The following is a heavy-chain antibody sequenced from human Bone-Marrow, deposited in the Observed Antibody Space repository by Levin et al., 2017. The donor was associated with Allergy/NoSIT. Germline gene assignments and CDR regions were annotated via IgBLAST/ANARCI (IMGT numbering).Heavy chain of an antibody. CDR1: GGTFSGYA. CDR3: ARGFLKYLVGYSYYYMDV. Sequence: ASVKVSCEASGGTFSGYAISWVRQAPGQGLEWMGGIIPIVGTAKYAQSFQGRVSITADKSTSTAYMELSSLRSEDTAVYYCARGFLKYLVGYSYYYMDVWGKGTTVTVSS. D-gene: IGHD3-3*01. V-gene: IGHV1-69*06. CDR2: IIPIVGTA. J-gene: IGHJ6*03.